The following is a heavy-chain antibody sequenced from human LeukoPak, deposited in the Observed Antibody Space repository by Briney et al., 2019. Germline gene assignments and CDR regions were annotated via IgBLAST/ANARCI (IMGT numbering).Heavy chain of an antibody. Sequence: ASVKVSCKASGYTFTSHGISWVRQAPGQGLEWMGWISAYNGNTNYAQKLQGRVTMTTDTSTSTAYMELRSLRSDDTAVYYCARGPKFMVVTAIWFDPWGQGTLVTVSS. CDR1: GYTFTSHG. CDR3: ARGPKFMVVTAIWFDP. CDR2: ISAYNGNT. D-gene: IGHD2-21*02. J-gene: IGHJ5*02. V-gene: IGHV1-18*01.